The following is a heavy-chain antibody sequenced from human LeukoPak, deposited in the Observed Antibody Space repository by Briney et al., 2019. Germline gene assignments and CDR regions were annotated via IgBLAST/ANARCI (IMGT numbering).Heavy chain of an antibody. CDR1: GGSISSYY. CDR3: ARGESTYSSSALDY. Sequence: SETLSLTCTVSGGSISSYYWSWIRQPPGQGLEWIGYISYSGSTNYNPSLKSRVTISVDTPKNQFSLQLSSVTAADTAVYYCARGESTYSSSALDYWGQGSLVTVSS. J-gene: IGHJ4*02. CDR2: ISYSGST. D-gene: IGHD6-13*01. V-gene: IGHV4-59*01.